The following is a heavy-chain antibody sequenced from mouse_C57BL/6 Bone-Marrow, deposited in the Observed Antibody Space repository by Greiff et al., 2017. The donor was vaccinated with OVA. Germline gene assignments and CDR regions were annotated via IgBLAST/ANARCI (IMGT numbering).Heavy chain of an antibody. V-gene: IGHV1-81*01. CDR2: IYPRSGNT. J-gene: IGHJ3*01. CDR1: GYTFTSYG. Sequence: QVQLQQSGAELARPGASVKLSCKASGYTFTSYGISWVKQRTGQGLEWIGEIYPRSGNTYYNEKFKGKATLTADKSTSTAYMELRSLTSEDSAVYFCARSRLRRGLLFAYWGQGTLVTVSA. D-gene: IGHD2-4*01. CDR3: ARSRLRRGLLFAY.